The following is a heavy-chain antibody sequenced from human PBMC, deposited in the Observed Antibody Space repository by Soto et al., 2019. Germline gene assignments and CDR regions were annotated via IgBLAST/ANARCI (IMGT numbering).Heavy chain of an antibody. J-gene: IGHJ4*02. CDR1: GGFLSESY. V-gene: IGHV4-34*01. CDR2: INHVGGT. D-gene: IGHD5-18*01. CDR3: ARGKDTAMEPVLFDY. Sequence: SETLSLTCAVYGGFLSESYWTWIRQPPGKGLEWIGEINHVGGTNYNPSLKSRVTMSVDTSKNQFSLKLSSVTAADTAVYYCARGKDTAMEPVLFDYWGQGTLVTVSS.